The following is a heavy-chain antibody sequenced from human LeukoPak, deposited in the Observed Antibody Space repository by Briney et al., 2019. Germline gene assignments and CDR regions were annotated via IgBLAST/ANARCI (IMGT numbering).Heavy chain of an antibody. Sequence: PGGSLRLSCAASGFTFSSYAVSWVRQAPGKGLEWVSAISGSGGSTYYADSVKGRFTISRDNSKNTLYLQMNSLRAEDTAVYYCAKDQGYSYGHFDYWGQGTLVTVSS. CDR3: AKDQGYSYGHFDY. D-gene: IGHD5-18*01. CDR1: GFTFSSYA. CDR2: ISGSGGST. J-gene: IGHJ4*02. V-gene: IGHV3-23*01.